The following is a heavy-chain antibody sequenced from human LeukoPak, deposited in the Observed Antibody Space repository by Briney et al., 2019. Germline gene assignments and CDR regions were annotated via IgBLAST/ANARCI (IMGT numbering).Heavy chain of an antibody. Sequence: PSETLSLTCTVSGGSISGYYWSWIRQPPGKGLEWIGYIYYTGNTNYNPSLNSRVTISVDKSKNQFSLKLTSVAAADTAVYYCARLGVTKFPGVIGLDYWGQGNLITVSS. CDR1: GGSISGYY. J-gene: IGHJ4*02. CDR3: ARLGVTKFPGVIGLDY. V-gene: IGHV4-59*01. CDR2: IYYTGNT. D-gene: IGHD3-10*01.